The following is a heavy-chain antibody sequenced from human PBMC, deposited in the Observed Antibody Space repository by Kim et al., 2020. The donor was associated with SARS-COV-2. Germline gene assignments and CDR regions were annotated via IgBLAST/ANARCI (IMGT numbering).Heavy chain of an antibody. CDR1: GITFSNAW. CDR3: NTDPHMDRGGGSYDV. V-gene: IGHV3-15*01. D-gene: IGHD3-10*01. J-gene: IGHJ4*02. CDR2: IKIKADGGTI. Sequence: GGSLRLSCAASGITFSNAWMSWVRQAPGKGLEWVGRIKIKADGGTIAYAAPVKGRFTISRDDSKNTLYLQMNSLKTEDTGVYYCNTDPHMDRGGGSYDVWSQGTLVTVSS.